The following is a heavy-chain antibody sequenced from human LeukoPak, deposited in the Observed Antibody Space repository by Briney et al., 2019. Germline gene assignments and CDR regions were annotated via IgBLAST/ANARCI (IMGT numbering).Heavy chain of an antibody. CDR1: GYTFTSYG. Sequence: ASVNVSCKASGYTFTSYGISWVRQAPGQGLEWMGWISAYNGNTNYAQKLQGRVTMTTDTSTSTAYMELRSLRSDDTAVYYCARDRVGVHGHYYYGMDVWGQGTTVTVSS. D-gene: IGHD1-1*01. V-gene: IGHV1-18*01. CDR2: ISAYNGNT. CDR3: ARDRVGVHGHYYYGMDV. J-gene: IGHJ6*02.